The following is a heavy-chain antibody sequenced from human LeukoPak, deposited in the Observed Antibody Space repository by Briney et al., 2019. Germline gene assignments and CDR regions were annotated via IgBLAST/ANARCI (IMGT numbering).Heavy chain of an antibody. CDR1: GFTFNSYA. CDR2: ITGSGGNT. V-gene: IGHV3-23*01. D-gene: IGHD3-9*01. J-gene: IGHJ6*02. Sequence: GGSLRLSCEPYGFTFNSYALTWVRQAPGKGLEWVSTITGSGGNTYYADSVKGRFTISRDNSKKKLFLQMDSLRVDDTAVYYCARDNRYFDPTVYYYNGMDVWGQGTTVTVSS. CDR3: ARDNRYFDPTVYYYNGMDV.